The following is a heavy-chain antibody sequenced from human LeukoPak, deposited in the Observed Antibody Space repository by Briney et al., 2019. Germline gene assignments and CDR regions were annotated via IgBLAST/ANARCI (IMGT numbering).Heavy chain of an antibody. D-gene: IGHD1-1*01. CDR3: ATSTVTHTRDP. CDR1: EYTSSDFY. Sequence: SVKVSCQASEYTSSDFYLNWVRQAPGQGLEWMGWINPYTGATIYAQNFQGRVTMTWDASIGTGYVELTRLTSDDTALYYCATSTVTHTRDPWGQGTLVTVSS. CDR2: INPYTGAT. J-gene: IGHJ5*02. V-gene: IGHV1-2*02.